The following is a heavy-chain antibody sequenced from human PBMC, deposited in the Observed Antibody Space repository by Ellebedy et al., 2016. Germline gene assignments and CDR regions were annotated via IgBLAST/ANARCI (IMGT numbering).Heavy chain of an antibody. J-gene: IGHJ4*02. CDR1: GGSISGSNYY. CDR3: ARRRDYSNSLGFDY. CDR2: IYYSGST. V-gene: IGHV4-39*01. Sequence: SETLSLTCTVSGGSISGSNYYWAWIRQPPGKGLEWIGSIYYSGSTYYNPSLKSRVTVSVDTSKNQFSLKLSSVTAADTAVYYCARRRDYSNSLGFDYWGQGTLVTVSS. D-gene: IGHD6-6*01.